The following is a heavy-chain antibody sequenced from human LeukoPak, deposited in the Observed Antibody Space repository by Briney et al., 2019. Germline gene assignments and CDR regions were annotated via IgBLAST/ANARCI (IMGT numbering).Heavy chain of an antibody. CDR2: ISGSGDST. CDR3: AKRTTLAAAGY. V-gene: IGHV3-23*01. D-gene: IGHD6-13*01. J-gene: IGHJ4*03. CDR1: GFTFSNYA. Sequence: GGCKKPSCAASGFTFSNYAMSWVRQAPEKGLEWVSAISGSGDSTYYAASVKGRLTISRDNSNNTLYLQMNSLRAEDTAVYYCAKRTTLAAAGYWGHVTLVTVSS.